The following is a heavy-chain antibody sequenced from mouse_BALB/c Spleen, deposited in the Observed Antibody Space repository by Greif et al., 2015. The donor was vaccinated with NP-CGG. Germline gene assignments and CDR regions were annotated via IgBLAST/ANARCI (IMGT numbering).Heavy chain of an antibody. CDR3: ASYDYDRDAMDY. J-gene: IGHJ4*01. CDR2: ISYSGST. D-gene: IGHD2-4*01. Sequence: EVMLVESGPSLVKPSQTLSLTCSVTGDSITSGYWNWIRKFPGNKLEYMGYISYSGSTYYNPSLKSRISITRDTSKNQYYLQLNSVTTEDTATYHCASYDYDRDAMDYWGQGPSVTVSS. CDR1: GDSITSGY. V-gene: IGHV3-8*02.